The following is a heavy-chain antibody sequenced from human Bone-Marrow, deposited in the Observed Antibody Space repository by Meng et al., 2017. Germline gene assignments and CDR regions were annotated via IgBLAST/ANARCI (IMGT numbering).Heavy chain of an antibody. Sequence: QVQLQGSGPGLVNPSQTLFLTCTVSGGSICSGGYYWSWIRQHPGKGLEWIGYIYYSGTTYYNPSLSSLVTISVDTSKNQFSLNLSSVTAADTAVYYCARDIRQGGNIWFDPWGQGTLVTIFS. J-gene: IGHJ5*02. V-gene: IGHV4-31*01. CDR2: IYYSGTT. D-gene: IGHD3-16*01. CDR1: GGSICSGGYY. CDR3: ARDIRQGGNIWFDP.